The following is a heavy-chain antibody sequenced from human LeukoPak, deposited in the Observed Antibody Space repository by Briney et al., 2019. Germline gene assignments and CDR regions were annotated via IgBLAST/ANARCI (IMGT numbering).Heavy chain of an antibody. Sequence: GGSLRLSCAASGFTVSSNYMSWVRQAPGKGLEWVSVIYSGGSTYYADSVKGRFTISRDNSKNTLYLQMNSLRAEDTAVYYCVSPDYGGTSPPFDYWGQGTLVTVSS. V-gene: IGHV3-66*01. CDR2: IYSGGST. CDR3: VSPDYGGTSPPFDY. J-gene: IGHJ4*02. D-gene: IGHD4-23*01. CDR1: GFTVSSNY.